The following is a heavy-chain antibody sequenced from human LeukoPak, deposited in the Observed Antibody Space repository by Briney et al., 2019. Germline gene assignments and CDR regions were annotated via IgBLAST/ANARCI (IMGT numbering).Heavy chain of an antibody. CDR1: GGSISSGSYY. V-gene: IGHV4-61*02. D-gene: IGHD3/OR15-3a*01. J-gene: IGHJ4*02. CDR3: ARGILAGLDY. Sequence: SETLSLTCTVSGGSISSGSYYWSWIRQPAGKGLEWIGRIYTSGSPNYNPSLKSRVTISVGTSKNQFSLKLSSVTAADTAVYYCARGILAGLDYWGQGTLVTVSS. CDR2: IYTSGSP.